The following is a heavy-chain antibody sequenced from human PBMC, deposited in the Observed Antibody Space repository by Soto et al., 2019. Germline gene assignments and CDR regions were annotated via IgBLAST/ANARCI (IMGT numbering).Heavy chain of an antibody. J-gene: IGHJ3*02. CDR1: GGFVSSGSYY. V-gene: IGHV4-34*01. CDR3: ARVERGTATTVVDAFDI. CDR2: MSHSGGT. D-gene: IGHD1-1*01. Sequence: QVQLQQWGAGLLKPSETLSLTCAVYGGFVSSGSYYWSWIRQPPGKGLEWIGEMSHSGGTHFNPSPKSRVTISVETSKNQFSLKMSSVTAADTALYYCARVERGTATTVVDAFDIWGPGTMVTVSS.